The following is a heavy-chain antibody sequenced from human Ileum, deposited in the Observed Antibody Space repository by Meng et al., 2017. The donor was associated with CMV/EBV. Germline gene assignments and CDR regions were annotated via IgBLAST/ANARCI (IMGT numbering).Heavy chain of an antibody. Sequence: GGSLRPSCAAPGFTFSSYSMNWVRQAPGKWLEWVSSITSSSSYIFYTDSVKGRFTISGDNAKNLMCLQKSSVRAEDSAVYYCTRITGKYRDYWGQGTLVTVSS. V-gene: IGHV3-21*01. CDR1: GFTFSSYS. CDR3: TRITGKYRDY. J-gene: IGHJ4*02. D-gene: IGHD1-14*01. CDR2: ITSSSSYI.